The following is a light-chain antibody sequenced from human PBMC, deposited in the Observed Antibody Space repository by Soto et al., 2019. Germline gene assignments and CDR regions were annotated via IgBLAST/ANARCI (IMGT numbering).Light chain of an antibody. CDR3: QQYNDYQYT. CDR2: KAT. J-gene: IGKJ2*01. CDR1: QSITTW. Sequence: DIQMTQSPSTLSASVGDRVTITCRASQSITTWLAWYQQKSGKAPKLLIYKATNLQSGVPSRFSGSGSGTEFSLTISSLQPEDFAIYYCQQYNDYQYTFGQGTKLEIK. V-gene: IGKV1-5*03.